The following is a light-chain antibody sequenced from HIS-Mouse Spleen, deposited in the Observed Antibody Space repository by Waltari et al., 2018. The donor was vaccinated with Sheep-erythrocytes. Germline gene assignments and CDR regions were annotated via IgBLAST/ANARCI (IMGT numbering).Light chain of an antibody. CDR2: DVS. J-gene: IGLJ3*02. CDR1: SSDVGGYNY. Sequence: QSALTQPRSVSGSPGQSVTISCPGTSSDVGGYNYVPWYQQHPGKAPKLMIYDVSKRPSGVPDRFSGSKSGNTASLTISGLQSEDEADYYCAAWDDSLNGPVFGGGTKLTVL. V-gene: IGLV2-11*01. CDR3: AAWDDSLNGPV.